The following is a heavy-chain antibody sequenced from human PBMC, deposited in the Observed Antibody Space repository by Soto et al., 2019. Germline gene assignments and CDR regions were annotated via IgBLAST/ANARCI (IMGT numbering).Heavy chain of an antibody. J-gene: IGHJ4*02. D-gene: IGHD6-13*01. CDR2: VYNSGSN. CDR3: ARYRREAVAGYTLDN. V-gene: IGHV4-59*01. Sequence: SESLSLTCTVSGGSISSDYWTWIRQPPGKGLEWIGYVYNSGSNNYNPSLKSRVTISEDTSKSQFSLKVNSMTAAATAVYYCARYRREAVAGYTLDNWGQGILVTVSS. CDR1: GGSISSDY.